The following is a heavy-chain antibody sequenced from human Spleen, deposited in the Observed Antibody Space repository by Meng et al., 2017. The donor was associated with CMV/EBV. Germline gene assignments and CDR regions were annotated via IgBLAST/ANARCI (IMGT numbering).Heavy chain of an antibody. Sequence: GGSLRLSCEASGFTFSNYAMDWVRQAPGKGLEWVAFLRYDGSNEYYADSVKGRFTVSRDNSKRTLYLQMNSLRAEDTAVYYCARGLDDSGSHSDYYYGLDVWGQGTTVTVSS. D-gene: IGHD3-10*01. CDR3: ARGLDDSGSHSDYYYGLDV. V-gene: IGHV3-30*02. CDR2: LRYDGSNE. J-gene: IGHJ6*02. CDR1: GFTFSNYA.